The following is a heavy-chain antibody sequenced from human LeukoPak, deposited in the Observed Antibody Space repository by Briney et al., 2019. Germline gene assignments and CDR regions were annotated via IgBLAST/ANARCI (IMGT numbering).Heavy chain of an antibody. J-gene: IGHJ4*02. Sequence: SETLSLTCAVYVGSFSGYHWTWIRQSPGKGLEWIGRIYTSGSTNYNPSLKSRVTMSVDTSKNQFSLKLSSVTAADTAVYYCAREVDCSSTSCYGNYWGQGTLVTVSS. CDR3: AREVDCSSTSCYGNY. CDR1: VGSFSGYH. CDR2: IYTSGST. D-gene: IGHD2-2*01. V-gene: IGHV4-4*07.